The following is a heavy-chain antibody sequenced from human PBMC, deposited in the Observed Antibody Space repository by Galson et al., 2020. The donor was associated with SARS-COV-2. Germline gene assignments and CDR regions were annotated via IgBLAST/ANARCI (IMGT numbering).Heavy chain of an antibody. CDR3: ARGNYLGLLWFGELLWYLDY. CDR1: GGSISSGGYY. CDR2: IYYSGST. J-gene: IGHJ4*02. V-gene: IGHV4-31*03. Sequence: SETLSLTCTVSGGSISSGGYYWSWIRQHPGKGLEWIGYIYYSGSTYYNPSLKSRVTISVDTSKNQFSLKLSSVTAADTAVYYCARGNYLGLLWFGELLWYLDYWGQGTLVTVSS. D-gene: IGHD3-10*01.